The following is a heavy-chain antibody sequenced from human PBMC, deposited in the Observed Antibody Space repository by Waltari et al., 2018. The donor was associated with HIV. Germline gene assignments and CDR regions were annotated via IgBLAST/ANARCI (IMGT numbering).Heavy chain of an antibody. V-gene: IGHV3-74*01. D-gene: IGHD4-17*01. CDR3: ARASDYPFWYFDL. CDR2: INSGGLTP. Sequence: EVQLEESGGGLVQPGGSLILSCAASGFTFSSYWMHWVRQVPGKGPVWVSRINSGGLTPSYADSVKGRFAISRDNAKNTLYLQMNSLRAEDTAVYYCARASDYPFWYFDLWGRGTLVTVSS. J-gene: IGHJ2*01. CDR1: GFTFSSYW.